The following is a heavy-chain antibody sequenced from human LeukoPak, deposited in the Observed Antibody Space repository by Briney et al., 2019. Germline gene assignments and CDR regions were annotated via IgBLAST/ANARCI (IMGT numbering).Heavy chain of an antibody. Sequence: GGSLRLSCAASGFTVSSNYMSWVRQAPGKGLEWVSVIYSGGSTYYADSVKGRFTISRDNSKNTLYLQMNSLRAEDTAVYYCARVEYSSSSEDYWGQGTLVTVSS. CDR3: ARVEYSSSSEDY. J-gene: IGHJ4*02. CDR1: GFTVSSNY. V-gene: IGHV3-66*01. CDR2: IYSGGST. D-gene: IGHD6-6*01.